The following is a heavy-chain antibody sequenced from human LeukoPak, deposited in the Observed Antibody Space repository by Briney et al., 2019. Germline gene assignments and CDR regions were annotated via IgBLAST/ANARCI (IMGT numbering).Heavy chain of an antibody. CDR3: ASYYGYSYGSFDY. Sequence: SQTLSLTCTVPGGSISSGDYYWSWIRQPPGKGLEWIGYIYYSGSTYYNPSLKSRVTISVDTSKNQFSLKLSSVTAADTAVYYCASYYGYSYGSFDYWGQGTLVTVSS. J-gene: IGHJ4*02. CDR2: IYYSGST. CDR1: GGSISSGDYY. D-gene: IGHD5-18*01. V-gene: IGHV4-30-4*08.